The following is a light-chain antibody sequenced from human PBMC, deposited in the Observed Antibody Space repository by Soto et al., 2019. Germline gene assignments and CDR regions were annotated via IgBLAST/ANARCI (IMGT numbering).Light chain of an antibody. CDR3: NHYNSHSFYT. CDR1: QSIQPF. CDR2: LAS. V-gene: IGKV1-5*03. Sequence: DIPLTQFPSILSASVGDTVTITCRASQSIQPFLAWYQQRPGKAPKLLIYLASRLESGVASRFSGTGSGTEFGTEFTLTISNLQPDDFAIYFCNHYNSHSFYTFGQGTKLEVK. J-gene: IGKJ2*01.